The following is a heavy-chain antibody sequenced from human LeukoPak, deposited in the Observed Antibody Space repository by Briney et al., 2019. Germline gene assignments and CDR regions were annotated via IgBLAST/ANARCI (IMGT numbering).Heavy chain of an antibody. Sequence: PGGSLRLSCAASGFTFTSYNMAWVRQSPGKGLEWVSSISGSSSDISYADSLKGRFTISRDNAKNSMYLQMNSLRAEDTAIYYCSTLDYGGNSFNVFDIWGQGTMVTVSS. J-gene: IGHJ3*02. CDR1: GFTFTSYN. D-gene: IGHD4-23*01. CDR3: STLDYGGNSFNVFDI. V-gene: IGHV3-21*01. CDR2: ISGSSSDI.